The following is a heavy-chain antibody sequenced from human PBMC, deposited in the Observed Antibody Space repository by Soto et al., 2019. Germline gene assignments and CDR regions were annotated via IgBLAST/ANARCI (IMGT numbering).Heavy chain of an antibody. CDR3: AKSGLPEFY. V-gene: IGHV3-23*01. D-gene: IGHD2-8*02. Sequence: GGSLRLSCAASRFTFSSYAMTWVRQAPGKGLEWVSSISGSGGSTYYADSVKGRCTISRDNSKNTLYLQMNSLRVEDTAVYYCAKSGLPEFYWGQGTLVTVSS. CDR1: RFTFSSYA. CDR2: ISGSGGST. J-gene: IGHJ1*01.